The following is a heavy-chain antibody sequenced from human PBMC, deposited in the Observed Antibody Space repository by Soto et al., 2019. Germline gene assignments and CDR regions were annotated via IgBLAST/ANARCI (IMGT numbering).Heavy chain of an antibody. Sequence: QVQLVESGGGVVQPGRSLRLSCAASGFTFSSYAMHWVRQAPGKGLEWVAVISYDGSNKYYADSVKGRFTISRDNSKNTLYLQMNSLRAEDTAVYYCARDFTPSMIVVVITTPWSAFDIWGQGTMVTVSS. D-gene: IGHD3-22*01. J-gene: IGHJ3*02. V-gene: IGHV3-30-3*01. CDR1: GFTFSSYA. CDR3: ARDFTPSMIVVVITTPWSAFDI. CDR2: ISYDGSNK.